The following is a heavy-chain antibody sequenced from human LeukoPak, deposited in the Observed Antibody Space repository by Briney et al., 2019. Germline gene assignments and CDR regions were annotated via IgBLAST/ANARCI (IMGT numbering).Heavy chain of an antibody. CDR1: GYTFTSYD. V-gene: IGHV1-8*01. J-gene: IGHJ3*02. D-gene: IGHD3-16*01. Sequence: ASVKVSCKASGYTFTSYDINWVRQATGQGLEWMGWMNPNSGNTGCAQKFQGRVTMTRNTSISTAYMELSSLRSEDTAVYYCARSKTWTLGENAFDIWGQGTMVTVSS. CDR2: MNPNSGNT. CDR3: ARSKTWTLGENAFDI.